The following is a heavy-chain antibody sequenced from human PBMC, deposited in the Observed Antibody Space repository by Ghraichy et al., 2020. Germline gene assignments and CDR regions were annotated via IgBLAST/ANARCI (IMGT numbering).Heavy chain of an antibody. CDR1: GFTFSSYA. CDR2: ISGSGGST. CDR3: AHTYYYDSSGPTSGDAFDI. Sequence: GGSLRLSCAASGFTFSSYAMSWVRQAPGKRLEWVSAISGSGGSTYYADSVKGRFTISRDNSKNTLYLQMNSLRAEDTAVYYCAHTYYYDSSGPTSGDAFDIWGQGTMVTVSS. V-gene: IGHV3-23*01. J-gene: IGHJ3*02. D-gene: IGHD3-22*01.